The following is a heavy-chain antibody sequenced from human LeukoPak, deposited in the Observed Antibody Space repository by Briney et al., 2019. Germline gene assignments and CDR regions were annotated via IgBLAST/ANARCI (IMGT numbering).Heavy chain of an antibody. V-gene: IGHV3-74*01. Sequence: PGGSLRLSCAASGFTFSSYWMHWVRQAPGKGLVWVSRINSDGSSTSYADSVKGRFTISRDNAKNTLYLQMNSLRAEDTAVYYCARDRDSSSWYGGHNRFDPWGQGTLVTVSS. D-gene: IGHD6-13*01. CDR1: GFTFSSYW. CDR3: ARDRDSSSWYGGHNRFDP. CDR2: INSDGSST. J-gene: IGHJ5*02.